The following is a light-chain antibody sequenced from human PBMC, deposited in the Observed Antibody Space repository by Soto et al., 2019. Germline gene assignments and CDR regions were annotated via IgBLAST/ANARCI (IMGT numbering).Light chain of an antibody. CDR3: GAWDDSLNGWV. CDR1: TSNIGSNT. Sequence: QSVLTQPPSASGTPGQGVTISGSGGTSNIGSNTVNWYQQLPGTAPKLLIYNDNQRPSGVPDRFSGSKSGTSASLAISGLQSEDEADFHCGAWDDSLNGWVFGGGTKLTVL. CDR2: NDN. V-gene: IGLV1-44*01. J-gene: IGLJ3*02.